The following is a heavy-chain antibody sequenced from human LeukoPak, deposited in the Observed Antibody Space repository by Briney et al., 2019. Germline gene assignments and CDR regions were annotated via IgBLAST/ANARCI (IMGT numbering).Heavy chain of an antibody. CDR1: GGSISSGDYY. Sequence: PSETLSLTCTVSGGSISSGDYYWSWIRPPPGTGLEWIGYIYCSGNTYYNPSLKSRVTISVDTSKNQFSLKLRPVAAADTAVYYCALASVGHYYCDYWGQGTLVSVSS. J-gene: IGHJ4*02. V-gene: IGHV4-30-4*01. D-gene: IGHD2-21*02. CDR2: IYCSGNT. CDR3: ALASVGHYYCDY.